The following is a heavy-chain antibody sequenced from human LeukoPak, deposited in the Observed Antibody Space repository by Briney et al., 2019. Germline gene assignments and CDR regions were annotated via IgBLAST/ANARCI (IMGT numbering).Heavy chain of an antibody. Sequence: GGSLRLSCAASGFTVSSNYMSWVRQAPGKGLEWVSVIYSGGSTYYADSVKGRFTISRDNSKSTLYLQMNSLRAEDTAVYYCARGGAVVVPAVTDYWGQGTLVTVSS. D-gene: IGHD2-2*01. CDR3: ARGGAVVVPAVTDY. J-gene: IGHJ4*02. V-gene: IGHV3-66*02. CDR1: GFTVSSNY. CDR2: IYSGGST.